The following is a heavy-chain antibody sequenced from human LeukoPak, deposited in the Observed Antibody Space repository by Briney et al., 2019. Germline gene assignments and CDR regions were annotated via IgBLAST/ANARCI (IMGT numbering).Heavy chain of an antibody. V-gene: IGHV1-2*02. J-gene: IGHJ4*02. Sequence: GASVKVSCKASGYSFTDYYMHWVRQAPGQRVEWMGWISLRSGDTSYAQKFQGRVTMTRDTSINTVDMDLSGLTSDDTAVFYCARGREIHGGSDTKLDDYWGQGTLVTVSS. D-gene: IGHD3-10*01. CDR1: GYSFTDYY. CDR3: ARGREIHGGSDTKLDDY. CDR2: ISLRSGDT.